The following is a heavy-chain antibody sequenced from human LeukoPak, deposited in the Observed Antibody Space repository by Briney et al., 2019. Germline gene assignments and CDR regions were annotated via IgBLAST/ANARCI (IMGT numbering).Heavy chain of an antibody. J-gene: IGHJ4*02. CDR1: GFTFSSYG. V-gene: IGHV3-33*01. Sequence: PGGSLRLSCAASGFTFSSYGMHWVRQAPGKGLEWVAVIWYDGSNKYYADSVKGRFTISRDNSKNTLYLQMNSLRAEDTAVYYCAGGEGIYCSSTSCSPLYDYWGQGTLVTVSS. D-gene: IGHD2-2*01. CDR3: AGGEGIYCSSTSCSPLYDY. CDR2: IWYDGSNK.